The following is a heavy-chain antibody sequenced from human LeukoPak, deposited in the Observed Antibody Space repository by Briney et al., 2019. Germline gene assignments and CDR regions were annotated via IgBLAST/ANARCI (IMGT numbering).Heavy chain of an antibody. J-gene: IGHJ3*02. CDR3: ARFQDTEEVFDI. CDR2: MYYSGST. Sequence: PSETLSLTCTVSGGSISSYYWNWIRQPPGKGLEWIGYMYYSGSTYYNPSLKSRVSISVDTSKNQFSLKLSSVTAADTAVYYCARFQDTEEVFDIWGKGTMVTVAS. D-gene: IGHD2-2*02. CDR1: GGSISSYY. V-gene: IGHV4-59*12.